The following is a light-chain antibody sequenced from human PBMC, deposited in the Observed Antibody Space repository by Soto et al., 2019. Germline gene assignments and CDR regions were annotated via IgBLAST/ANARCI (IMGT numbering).Light chain of an antibody. V-gene: IGKV3-11*01. Sequence: EIVLTQSPATLSLSPGERATLSCRASQSVSSYLAWYQQKPGQAPRLLIYDASNRATGIPARFSGSGSGTDFTLTISSLEPEDLAVYYCQQRSNWLLTFGGGTKVVIK. CDR3: QQRSNWLLT. CDR2: DAS. CDR1: QSVSSY. J-gene: IGKJ4*01.